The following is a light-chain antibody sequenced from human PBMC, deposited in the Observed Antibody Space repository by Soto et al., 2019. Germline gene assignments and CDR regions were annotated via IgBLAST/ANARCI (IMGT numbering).Light chain of an antibody. J-gene: IGKJ5*01. V-gene: IGKV1D-13*01. CDR2: DAS. CDR3: QQFNKEPIT. Sequence: AIQLTQSPSSLSASVGDRVTITCRASQGISSALAWYQQKPGKAPKLLIYDASSLESGVPSRFSGSGSGTDFTLTISSLQPEDFATYYCQQFNKEPITFCQGTRLEIK. CDR1: QGISSA.